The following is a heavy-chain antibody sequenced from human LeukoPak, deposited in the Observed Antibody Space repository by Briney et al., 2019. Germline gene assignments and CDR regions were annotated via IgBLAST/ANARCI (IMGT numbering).Heavy chain of an antibody. Sequence: PSETLSLTCTVSGGSISSYYWSWIRQPPGKGLEWIGYIYYSGSTNYNPSLKSRVTISVDTSKNQFSLKLSSVTAADTAVYYCARDVAVAGPKDYWGQGTLVTVSS. CDR2: IYYSGST. V-gene: IGHV4-59*01. D-gene: IGHD6-19*01. CDR1: GGSISSYY. J-gene: IGHJ4*02. CDR3: ARDVAVAGPKDY.